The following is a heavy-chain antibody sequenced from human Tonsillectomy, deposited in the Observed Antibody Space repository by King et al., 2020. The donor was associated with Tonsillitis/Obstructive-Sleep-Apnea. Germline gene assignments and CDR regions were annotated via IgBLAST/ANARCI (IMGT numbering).Heavy chain of an antibody. D-gene: IGHD3-10*01. V-gene: IGHV3-74*01. Sequence: VQLVESGGGLVQPGGSLRLSCAASGFTFSNYWIHWVRQAPGKGLVWVSRINPDGSSTSYADSVKGRFTISRDNAKNTLHLQMHSLRAEDTAVYYCARVERGWDLLIYLYAMDVWGQGAPVTVS. J-gene: IGHJ6*02. CDR1: GFTFSNYW. CDR3: ARVERGWDLLIYLYAMDV. CDR2: INPDGSST.